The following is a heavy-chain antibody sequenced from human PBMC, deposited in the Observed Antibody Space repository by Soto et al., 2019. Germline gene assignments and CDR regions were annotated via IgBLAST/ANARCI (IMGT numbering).Heavy chain of an antibody. V-gene: IGHV3-23*01. CDR2: ISGSGGST. CDR3: AKDLRIAVAGRGGLDY. CDR1: GFTFSSYA. D-gene: IGHD6-19*01. Sequence: EVQLLESGGGLVQPGGSLRLSCAASGFTFSSYAMSWVRQAPGKGLEWVSAISGSGGSTYYADSVKGRFTISRDNSKNTLYLQMNSLRAEDTAVYYCAKDLRIAVAGRGGLDYWGQGTLVTVSS. J-gene: IGHJ4*02.